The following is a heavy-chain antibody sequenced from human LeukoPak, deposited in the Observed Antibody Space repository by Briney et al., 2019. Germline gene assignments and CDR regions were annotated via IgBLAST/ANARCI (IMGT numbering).Heavy chain of an antibody. D-gene: IGHD5-24*01. Sequence: GGSLRLSCAASGFTFSSYSMNWVRQAPGKGLEWVSYISSSGSTIYYADSVKGRFTISRDNAKNSLYLQMNSLRAEDTAVYYCARERWLQTKDSDFDYWGQGTLVTVSS. J-gene: IGHJ4*02. V-gene: IGHV3-48*04. CDR2: ISSSGSTI. CDR3: ARERWLQTKDSDFDY. CDR1: GFTFSSYS.